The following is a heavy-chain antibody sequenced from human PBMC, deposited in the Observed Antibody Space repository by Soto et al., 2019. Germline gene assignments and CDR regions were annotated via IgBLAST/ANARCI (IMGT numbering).Heavy chain of an antibody. J-gene: IGHJ4*02. D-gene: IGHD6-6*01. V-gene: IGHV1-8*01. Sequence: QVQLVQSGAEVKKPGASMKVACKASGYTFTIHDIHWVRQAPGLGLEWMAWLIPHSGKTSYAQQFQGRLTMTGTASTSTAYMELSTLRSEDTAMYYCARVSSIAARRSFDSWGQGTLVTVSS. CDR1: GYTFTIHD. CDR2: LIPHSGKT. CDR3: ARVSSIAARRSFDS.